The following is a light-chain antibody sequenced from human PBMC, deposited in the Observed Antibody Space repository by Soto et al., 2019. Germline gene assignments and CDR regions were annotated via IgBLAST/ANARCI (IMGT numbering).Light chain of an antibody. CDR3: QQYGSF. Sequence: EIVFTQSPGTLSLSPGERATLSCRASQSVSSSYLAWYQQKPGQAPRLLIYGASSRATGIPDRFSGSGSGTDFTLTISRLEPEDFAVYYCQQYGSFFGPGTKVDIK. J-gene: IGKJ3*01. CDR1: QSVSSSY. V-gene: IGKV3-20*01. CDR2: GAS.